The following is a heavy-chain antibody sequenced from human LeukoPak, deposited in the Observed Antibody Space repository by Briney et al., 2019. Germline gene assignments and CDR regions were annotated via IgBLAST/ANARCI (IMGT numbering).Heavy chain of an antibody. V-gene: IGHV3-23*01. J-gene: IGHJ4*02. Sequence: PGGSLRLSCAVSGFSFSSYAMSWVRQAPGKGLEWVSDISHSGGDTYYADTVKGRFTISRDNSKNTLYLQMNSLRAADTAVYYCAKCGFPGYEKTFDYWGQGTLVTVSS. CDR3: AKCGFPGYEKTFDY. CDR2: ISHSGGDT. D-gene: IGHD5-12*01. CDR1: GFSFSSYA.